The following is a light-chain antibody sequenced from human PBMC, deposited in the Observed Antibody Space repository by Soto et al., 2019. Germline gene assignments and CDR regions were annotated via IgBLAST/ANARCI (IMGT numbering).Light chain of an antibody. CDR2: EVS. CDR3: SSCTSSNTLV. J-gene: IGLJ1*01. CDR1: SSDIGGYDY. Sequence: QSVLTQPASVSGSPGQSITISCTGTSSDIGGYDYVSWYQQHPGKAPKLIIFEVSERPSGISNRFSGSKSGNTASLTISGLQPDDEADYYCSSCTSSNTLVFGTGTKVTV. V-gene: IGLV2-14*01.